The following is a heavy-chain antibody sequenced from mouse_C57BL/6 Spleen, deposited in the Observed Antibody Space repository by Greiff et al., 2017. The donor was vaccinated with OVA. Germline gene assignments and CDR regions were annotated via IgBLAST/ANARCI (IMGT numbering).Heavy chain of an antibody. CDR3: ARFGGLRRGNYFDY. CDR1: GYTFTSYW. CDR2: INPSNGGT. J-gene: IGHJ2*01. V-gene: IGHV1-53*01. Sequence: QVQLQQSGTELVKPGASVKLSCKASGYTFTSYWMHWVKQRPGQGLEWIGNINPSNGGTNYNEKFKSKATLTVDKSSSTAYMQLSSLTSEDSAVYYCARFGGLRRGNYFDYWGQGTTLTVSS. D-gene: IGHD2-4*01.